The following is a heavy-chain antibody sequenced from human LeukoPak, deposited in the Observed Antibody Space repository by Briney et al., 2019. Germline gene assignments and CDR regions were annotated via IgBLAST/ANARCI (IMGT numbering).Heavy chain of an antibody. CDR3: AKLGSSGYSYGYSDY. V-gene: IGHV3-30*02. J-gene: IGHJ4*02. D-gene: IGHD5-18*01. Sequence: GGSLRLSCAASGFTFSSYGMHWVRQAPVKGLEWVAFIRYDGSNKYYADSVKGRFTISRDNSKNTLYLQMNSLRAEDTAVYYCAKLGSSGYSYGYSDYWGQGTLVTVSS. CDR2: IRYDGSNK. CDR1: GFTFSSYG.